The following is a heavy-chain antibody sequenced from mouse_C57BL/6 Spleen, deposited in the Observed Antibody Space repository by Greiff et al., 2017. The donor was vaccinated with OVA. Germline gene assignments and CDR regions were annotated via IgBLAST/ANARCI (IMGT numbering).Heavy chain of an antibody. J-gene: IGHJ3*01. V-gene: IGHV1-22*01. CDR3: ARGSDYDSFAY. CDR1: GYTFTDYN. Sequence: EVQLQQSGPELVKPGASVKMSCKASGYTFTDYNMHWVKQSHGKSLEWIGYINPNNGGTSYNQKFRGKATLTVNKSSSTAYMELRSLTSEDSAVYYCARGSDYDSFAYWGQGTLVTVSA. CDR2: INPNNGGT. D-gene: IGHD2-4*01.